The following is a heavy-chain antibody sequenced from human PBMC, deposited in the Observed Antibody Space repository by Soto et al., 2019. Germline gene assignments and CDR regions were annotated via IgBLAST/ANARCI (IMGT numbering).Heavy chain of an antibody. V-gene: IGHV1-69*01. CDR3: ARVRSICGVAHYGDSFDI. Sequence: QVQLLQSGAEVKKPGSSVKVSCKASGGTFSSYAISWVRQAPGHGLEWMGGIIPIFGTANYAQKFQGRVKITADESTSTAYMELSRLRAEDTAVYYCARVRSICGVAHYGDSFDIWGQGTMVHVSS. CDR2: IIPIFGTA. CDR1: GGTFSSYA. J-gene: IGHJ3*02. D-gene: IGHD3-3*01.